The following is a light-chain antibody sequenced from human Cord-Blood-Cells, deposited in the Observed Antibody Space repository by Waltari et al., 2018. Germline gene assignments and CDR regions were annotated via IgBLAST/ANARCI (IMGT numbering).Light chain of an antibody. V-gene: IGKV1-39*01. J-gene: IGKJ4*01. CDR1: QSISSY. CDR2: AAS. CDR3: QQSYSTPT. Sequence: DIQMTQAPSSLSASVGDRVTITCRASQSISSYLNWYQQKPGRAPKLLIYAASSLQSGFPSRFSGSGSGTDFTLTISCLQPEDFATYYCQQSYSTPTFGGGTKVEIK.